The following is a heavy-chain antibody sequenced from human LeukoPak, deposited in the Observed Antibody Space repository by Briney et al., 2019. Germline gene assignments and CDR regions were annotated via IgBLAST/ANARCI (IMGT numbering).Heavy chain of an antibody. CDR1: GGSFSGYY. CDR2: IHHSGTT. V-gene: IGHV4-59*08. D-gene: IGHD2-15*01. Sequence: SETLSLTCAVYGGSFSGYYWNWIRQPPGKGLEWIGYIHHSGTTSSNPSLKSRVTISIDTSKNQFSLNLNSVTAADTAIYYCARWPIHLGYCSGSLCHKWFDPWGQGTLVTVSS. J-gene: IGHJ5*02. CDR3: ARWPIHLGYCSGSLCHKWFDP.